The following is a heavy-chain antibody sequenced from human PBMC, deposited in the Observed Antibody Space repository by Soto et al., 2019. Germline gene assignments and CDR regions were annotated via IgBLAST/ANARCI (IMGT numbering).Heavy chain of an antibody. Sequence: QVQLVQSGAEVKKPGASVKVSCKASGYTFTSYGITWVRQAPGQGLEWVGWISAYNGDTQYAQKVQGRVTMTTDTSTSTAYMELRSLKSDDPAVYYCAMGASSLPGFHWGQGTLVTVS. CDR3: AMGASSLPGFH. D-gene: IGHD6-13*01. CDR1: GYTFTSYG. CDR2: ISAYNGDT. J-gene: IGHJ4*02. V-gene: IGHV1-18*01.